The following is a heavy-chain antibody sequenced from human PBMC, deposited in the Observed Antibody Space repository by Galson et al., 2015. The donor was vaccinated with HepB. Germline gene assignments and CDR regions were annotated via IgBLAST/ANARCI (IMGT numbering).Heavy chain of an antibody. J-gene: IGHJ6*02. V-gene: IGHV3-21*01. D-gene: IGHD6-19*01. CDR2: ISSSSSYI. CDR1: GFTFSSYS. CDR3: ARDLWGYSSAPGGRYYYGMDV. Sequence: SLRLSCAASGFTFSSYSMNWVRQAPGKGLEWVSSISSSSSYIYYADSVKGRFTISRDNAKNSLYLQMNSLRAEDTAVYYCARDLWGYSSAPGGRYYYGMDVWGQGTTVTVSS.